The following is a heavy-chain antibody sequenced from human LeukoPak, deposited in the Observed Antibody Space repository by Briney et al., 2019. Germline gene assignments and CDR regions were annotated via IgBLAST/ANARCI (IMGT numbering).Heavy chain of an antibody. D-gene: IGHD5-18*01. CDR3: ARQTAMGRSGDY. CDR1: GSTFMSYW. CDR2: IDPSDSET. V-gene: IGHV5-51*01. Sequence: GESLQISCKASGSTFMSYWIGWVRHLPGKGLEWMGIIDPSDSETRYTPSFQGQVTISVDESLTTAYLQWTSLKASDTAMYYCARQTAMGRSGDYWGQGTQVTVSS. J-gene: IGHJ4*02.